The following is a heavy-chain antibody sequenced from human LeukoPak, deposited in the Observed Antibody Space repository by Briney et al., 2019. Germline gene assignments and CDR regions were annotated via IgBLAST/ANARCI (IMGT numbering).Heavy chain of an antibody. Sequence: GGSLRLSCAASGFTFSSYAMHWVRQAPGKGLEWVAVISYDGSNKYYADSVKGRFTISRDNAKNSLYLQMNSLGAEDTALYYCASSRYDSSGYYGIIGYWGQGTLVTVSS. CDR2: ISYDGSNK. V-gene: IGHV3-30*04. J-gene: IGHJ4*02. CDR3: ASSRYDSSGYYGIIGY. D-gene: IGHD3-22*01. CDR1: GFTFSSYA.